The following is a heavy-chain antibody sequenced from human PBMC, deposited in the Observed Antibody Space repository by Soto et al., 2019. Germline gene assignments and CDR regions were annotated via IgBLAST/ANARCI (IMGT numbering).Heavy chain of an antibody. Sequence: QVQLVQSGAEVKKPGSSVKVSCKASGGTFSSYAISWVRQAPGQGLEWMGGIIPIFGTANYAQKFQGRVTITADESTSTAYMELSSLRSEDTAVYYCATYYDSVWGSYRPDSRFDYWGQGTLVTVSS. CDR1: GGTFSSYA. V-gene: IGHV1-69*01. D-gene: IGHD3-16*02. CDR2: IIPIFGTA. CDR3: ATYYDSVWGSYRPDSRFDY. J-gene: IGHJ4*02.